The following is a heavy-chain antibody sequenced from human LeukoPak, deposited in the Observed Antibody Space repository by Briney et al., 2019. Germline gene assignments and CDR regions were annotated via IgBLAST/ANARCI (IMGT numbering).Heavy chain of an antibody. V-gene: IGHV3-30*04. Sequence: PGRSLRLSCAASGFTFSSYAMHWVGQAPGKGLEWVAVISYDGSNKYYADSVKGRFTISRDNSKNTLYLQMNSLRAEVTAVYYCARDDYGDHRYFDYWGQGTLVTVSS. CDR3: ARDDYGDHRYFDY. D-gene: IGHD4-17*01. CDR1: GFTFSSYA. J-gene: IGHJ4*02. CDR2: ISYDGSNK.